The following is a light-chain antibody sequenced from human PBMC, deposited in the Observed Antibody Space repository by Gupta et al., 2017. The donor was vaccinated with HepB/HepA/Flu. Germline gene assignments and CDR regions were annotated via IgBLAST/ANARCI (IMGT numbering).Light chain of an antibody. Sequence: SVLTQPPSASAPPAPRVTISCSGSYSNIGSNTVNWYQQVPRTAPKLLIYSNNQRPSGVPDRCSGSKSDTSASLAISGLQAEDEADYYCAAWDDSLNGRVFGGGTKLTVL. J-gene: IGLJ3*02. V-gene: IGLV1-44*01. CDR3: AAWDDSLNGRV. CDR2: SNN. CDR1: YSNIGSNT.